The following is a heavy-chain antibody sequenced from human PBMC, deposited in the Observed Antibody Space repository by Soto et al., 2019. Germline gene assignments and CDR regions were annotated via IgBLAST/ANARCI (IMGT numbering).Heavy chain of an antibody. CDR2: VNSNGDRS. D-gene: IGHD3-10*01. CDR3: AREYGSGSSPPWFDP. J-gene: IGHJ5*02. Sequence: EVQLVESGGGVVWPGGSLSLSCAASGFTFDDYGMSWVRQVPGKGLEWISGVNSNGDRSGYADSVKGRFTISRDNAKNSLYLQMNSLRVEDTALYHCAREYGSGSSPPWFDPWGKGTLVTVSS. CDR1: GFTFDDYG. V-gene: IGHV3-20*01.